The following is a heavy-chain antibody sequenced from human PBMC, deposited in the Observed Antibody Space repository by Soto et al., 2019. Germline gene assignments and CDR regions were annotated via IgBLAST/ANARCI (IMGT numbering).Heavy chain of an antibody. J-gene: IGHJ3*02. Sequence: PGGSLRLSCAASGFTFSSYAMSWVRQAPGKGLEWVSAISGSGGSTYYADSVKGRFTISRDNSKNTLYLQMNSLRAEDTAVYYCAKDRSQNDDYIWGSYRMSAFDIWGQGTMVTVSS. V-gene: IGHV3-23*01. CDR3: AKDRSQNDDYIWGSYRMSAFDI. CDR1: GFTFSSYA. D-gene: IGHD3-16*02. CDR2: ISGSGGST.